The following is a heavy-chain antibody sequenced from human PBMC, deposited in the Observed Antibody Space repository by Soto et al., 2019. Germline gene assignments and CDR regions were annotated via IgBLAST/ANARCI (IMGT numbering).Heavy chain of an antibody. D-gene: IGHD6-19*01. V-gene: IGHV1-3*05. CDR2: INAGNGNT. Sequence: QVQLVQSGAEEKKPGASVKVSCKASGYTFTGYAMHWVRQAPGQRLEWMGWINAGNGNTKYSQKFQGRVTITRDTSASTAYMALSRLSSEDTAVYYCARAVAVAADFDYWGQGTLVTVSS. J-gene: IGHJ4*02. CDR1: GYTFTGYA. CDR3: ARAVAVAADFDY.